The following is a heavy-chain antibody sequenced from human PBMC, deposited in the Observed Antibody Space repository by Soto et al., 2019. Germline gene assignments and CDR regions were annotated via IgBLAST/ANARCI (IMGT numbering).Heavy chain of an antibody. D-gene: IGHD3-3*01. CDR3: ARGHGGITVFGAPGHFDY. J-gene: IGHJ4*02. V-gene: IGHV4-39*01. CDR2: IYYSGST. CDR1: GDSISSGSYY. Sequence: QLQLQESGPGLVKPSETLSLTCTVSGDSISSGSYYWGWIRQPPGKGLEWIGSIYYSGSTYYNPSLKSRVTISVDTSKNQCSLKLSSVTAADTAVYYCARGHGGITVFGAPGHFDYWGQGTLVTVSS.